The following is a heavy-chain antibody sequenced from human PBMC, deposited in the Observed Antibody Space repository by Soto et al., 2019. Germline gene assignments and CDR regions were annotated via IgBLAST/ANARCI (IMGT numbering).Heavy chain of an antibody. D-gene: IGHD3-22*01. J-gene: IGHJ3*02. CDR3: ARDRSETYCYDSSGYDAFDI. Sequence: ASAKVSCKASGYTFTSYGISWVRQAPGQGLEWMGWISAYNGNTNYAQKLQGRVTMTTDTSTSTAYMELRSLRSDDTAVYYCARDRSETYCYDSSGYDAFDIWGQGTMVTVSS. CDR2: ISAYNGNT. CDR1: GYTFTSYG. V-gene: IGHV1-18*01.